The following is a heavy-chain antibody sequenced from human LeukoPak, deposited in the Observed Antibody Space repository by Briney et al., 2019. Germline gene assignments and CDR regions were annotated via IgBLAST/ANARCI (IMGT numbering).Heavy chain of an antibody. Sequence: GASVKVSCKTSGYTFTYYVISWVRQAPGQGLEWMGWINAYNGNTNDAQKFQGRVTMTTDTSTSTAYMELRSLRSEDTAVYYCARFYGWQAVTNYYYYYMDVWGKGTTVTVSS. J-gene: IGHJ6*03. CDR2: INAYNGNT. CDR3: ARFYGWQAVTNYYYYYMDV. D-gene: IGHD4-11*01. V-gene: IGHV1-18*01. CDR1: GYTFTYYV.